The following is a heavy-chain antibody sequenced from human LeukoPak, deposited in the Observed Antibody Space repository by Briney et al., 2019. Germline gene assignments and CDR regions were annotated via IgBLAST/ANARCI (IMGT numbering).Heavy chain of an antibody. CDR1: GYTFTGYY. CDR2: INPNSGGT. V-gene: IGHV1-2*02. CDR3: ARDPRIQLWLGAPGPTNYYYYCGMDV. J-gene: IGHJ6*02. D-gene: IGHD5-18*01. Sequence: ASVKLSWKASGYTFTGYYMHWVRQAPGQGLEWVGWINPNSGGTNYAQSFQGRVTMTRDTSISTAYMELSRLTSDDTAVYYCARDPRIQLWLGAPGPTNYYYYCGMDVWGQGTTVTVSS.